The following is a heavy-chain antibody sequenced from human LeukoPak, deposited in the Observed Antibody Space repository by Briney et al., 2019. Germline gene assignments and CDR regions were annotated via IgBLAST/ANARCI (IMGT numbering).Heavy chain of an antibody. V-gene: IGHV3-23*01. Sequence: GGSLRLSCAASGFTFSSYAMSWVRQAPGKGLEWVSAISGSGGSTYYADSVKGRFTISRNNSKNTLYLQMNSLRAEDTAVYYCASPISYYYDSSGPSYDYWGQGTLVTVSS. D-gene: IGHD3-22*01. CDR3: ASPISYYYDSSGPSYDY. J-gene: IGHJ4*02. CDR2: ISGSGGST. CDR1: GFTFSSYA.